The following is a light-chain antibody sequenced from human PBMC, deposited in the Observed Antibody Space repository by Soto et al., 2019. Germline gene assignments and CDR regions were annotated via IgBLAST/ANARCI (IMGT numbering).Light chain of an antibody. CDR3: QESLTNLGT. Sequence: DIPMTQSPSSLSESVGERVTITCRASQSISTYLNWFQQKPGKAPKLLIYAASSLPTGVPSRFSGSGAGTDFTLTISSLQREDFATYYGQESLTNLGTFGPGTKVDFK. J-gene: IGKJ3*01. CDR1: QSISTY. CDR2: AAS. V-gene: IGKV1-39*01.